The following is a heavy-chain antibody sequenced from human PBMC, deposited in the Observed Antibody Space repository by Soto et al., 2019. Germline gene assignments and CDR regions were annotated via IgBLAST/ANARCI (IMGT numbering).Heavy chain of an antibody. D-gene: IGHD3-10*01. CDR2: ISSSSSYI. Sequence: PGGSLRLSCAASGFTFSSYSMNWVRQAPGKGLEWVSSISSSSSYIYYADSVKGRFTISRDNSKNPLYLQMNSLRAEDTAVYYCARAFPTRRRSGPAAYYTDVWGKGTTVTVSS. J-gene: IGHJ6*03. CDR1: GFTFSSYS. CDR3: ARAFPTRRRSGPAAYYTDV. V-gene: IGHV3-21*01.